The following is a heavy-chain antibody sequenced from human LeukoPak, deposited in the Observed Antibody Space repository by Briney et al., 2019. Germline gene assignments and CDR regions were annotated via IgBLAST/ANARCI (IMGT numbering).Heavy chain of an antibody. V-gene: IGHV4-59*08. CDR2: IYDSGST. CDR1: GGSISKYY. J-gene: IGHJ5*02. D-gene: IGHD2-15*01. Sequence: SETLSLTCTVSGGSISKYYWSWIRQPPGKGLEWIAYIYDSGSTSYNPSLRSRVTTSVDTSKNQFSLKLSSVTAADTAIYYCARHEGKVAASNCFDPWGQGTLVTVSS. CDR3: ARHEGKVAASNCFDP.